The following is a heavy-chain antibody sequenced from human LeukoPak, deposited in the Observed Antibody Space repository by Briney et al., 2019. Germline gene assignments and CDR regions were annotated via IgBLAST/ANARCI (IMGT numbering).Heavy chain of an antibody. J-gene: IGHJ6*02. Sequence: SETLSLTCTVSNGPITSTKWWSWIRQHPGKGLEWIGYIYYSGSTYYNPSLKSRVTISVDTSKNQFSLKLSSVTAADTAVYYCARAPGYCSSTSCFYYYYYGMDVWGQGTTVTVSS. D-gene: IGHD2-2*01. CDR2: IYYSGST. CDR3: ARAPGYCSSTSCFYYYYYGMDV. CDR1: NGPITSTKW. V-gene: IGHV4-31*03.